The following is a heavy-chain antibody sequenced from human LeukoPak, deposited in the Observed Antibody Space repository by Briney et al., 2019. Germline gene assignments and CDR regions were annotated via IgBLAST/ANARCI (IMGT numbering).Heavy chain of an antibody. V-gene: IGHV3-30*18. CDR2: ISYDGSNK. CDR1: GFTLSSYG. Sequence: PGGSLRLSCAASGFTLSSYGMHWVRQAPGKGLEWVAVISYDGSNKYYADSVKGRFTISRDNSKNTLYLQMNSLRAEDTAVYYCAKSSSSRNFDWLLYEGGYYFDYWGQGTLVTVSS. J-gene: IGHJ4*02. D-gene: IGHD3-9*01. CDR3: AKSSSSRNFDWLLYEGGYYFDY.